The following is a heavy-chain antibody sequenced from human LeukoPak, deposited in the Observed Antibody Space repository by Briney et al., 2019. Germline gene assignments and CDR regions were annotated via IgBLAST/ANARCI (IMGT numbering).Heavy chain of an antibody. V-gene: IGHV3-21*01. CDR3: ASGFARYFDL. Sequence: PGGSLRLSCAASGFTFSSYSMNWVRQAPGKGLEWVSSISSSSSYIYYADSVKGRFTISRDNAKNPLYLQMNSLRAEDTAVYYCASGFARYFDLWGRGTLVTVSS. J-gene: IGHJ2*01. CDR2: ISSSSSYI. CDR1: GFTFSSYS. D-gene: IGHD3-10*01.